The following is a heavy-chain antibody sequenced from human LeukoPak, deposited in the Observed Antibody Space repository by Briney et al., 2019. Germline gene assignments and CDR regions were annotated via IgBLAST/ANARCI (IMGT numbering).Heavy chain of an antibody. J-gene: IGHJ3*01. D-gene: IGHD5-24*01. CDR1: GLTFSTYS. V-gene: IGHV3-21*01. CDR2: IGSSSSI. CDR3: AREGNGYISEAFDV. Sequence: PGGSLRLSCAASGLTFSTYSMNWVRQAPGKGLEWVSSIGSSSSIYYADSVKGRFTISRDNAKNSLYLQMNSLRAEDTAVYYCAREGNGYISEAFDVWGQGTMVTVSS.